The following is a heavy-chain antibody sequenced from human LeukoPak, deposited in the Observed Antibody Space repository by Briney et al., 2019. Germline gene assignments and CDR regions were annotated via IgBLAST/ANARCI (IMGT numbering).Heavy chain of an antibody. CDR2: IIPIFGTA. J-gene: IGHJ4*02. D-gene: IGHD1-20*01. Sequence: ASVKVSCKASGGTFSSYAISWVRQAPGQGLEWMGGIIPIFGTANYAQKLQGRVTITTDESTSTAYMELSSLRSEDTAVYYCAREAYNWNERLLRGFDYWGQGTLVTVSS. V-gene: IGHV1-69*05. CDR3: AREAYNWNERLLRGFDY. CDR1: GGTFSSYA.